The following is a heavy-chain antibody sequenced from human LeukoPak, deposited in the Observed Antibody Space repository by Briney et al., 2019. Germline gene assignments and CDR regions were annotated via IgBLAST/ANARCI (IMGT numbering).Heavy chain of an antibody. J-gene: IGHJ6*02. CDR2: ISSSSSYI. D-gene: IGHD3-16*01. Sequence: GGSLRLSCAASGFTFSSYSMTWVRQAPGKGLEWVSSISSSSSYIYYADSVKGRFTISRDNAKNSLYLQMNSLRAEDTAVYYCATLPYLGSSYYYYGMDVWGQGTTVTVSS. CDR1: GFTFSSYS. V-gene: IGHV3-21*04. CDR3: ATLPYLGSSYYYYGMDV.